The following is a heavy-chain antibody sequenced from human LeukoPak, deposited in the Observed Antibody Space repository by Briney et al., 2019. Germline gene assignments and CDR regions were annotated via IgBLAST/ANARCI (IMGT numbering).Heavy chain of an antibody. J-gene: IGHJ6*02. V-gene: IGHV3-30-3*01. D-gene: IGHD6-13*01. CDR1: GFTFSSYA. CDR3: ARTPPREREQQLYYYYGMDV. Sequence: QPGGSLRLSCAASGFTFSSYAMHWVRQAPGKGLEWVAVISYDGSNKYYADSVKGRFTISRDNSKNTLYLQMNSLRAEDTAVYYCARTPPREREQQLYYYYGMDVWGQGTTVTVSS. CDR2: ISYDGSNK.